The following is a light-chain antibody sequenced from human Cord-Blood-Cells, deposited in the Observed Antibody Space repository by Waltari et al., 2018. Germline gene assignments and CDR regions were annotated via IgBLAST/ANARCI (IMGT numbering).Light chain of an antibody. CDR3: CSYAGSSTWV. Sequence: QSALTPPASVSGSPGQSITISCTGTSSDVGRYNLVSWYQQHPGKAPKRMIYEGSKRPSGVSNRFSGSKSGNTASLTISGLQAEDEADYYCCSYAGSSTWVFGGGTKLTVL. CDR1: SSDVGRYNL. CDR2: EGS. J-gene: IGLJ3*02. V-gene: IGLV2-23*01.